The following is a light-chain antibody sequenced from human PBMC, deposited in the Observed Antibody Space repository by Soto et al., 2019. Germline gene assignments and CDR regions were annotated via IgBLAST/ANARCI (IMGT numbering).Light chain of an antibody. V-gene: IGLV2-11*01. CDR1: SSDVGGYEY. CDR2: HVA. J-gene: IGLJ2*01. CDR3: CSYAAGQTLV. Sequence: QSALTQPCSVSGSPGQSVTISCSGTSSDVGGYEYVSWYQQHPGKAPTLIIYHVAQRPSGVPDRFSASKSGTTASLTISGLQAEDEAEYFCCSYAAGQTLVFGGGTKLTVL.